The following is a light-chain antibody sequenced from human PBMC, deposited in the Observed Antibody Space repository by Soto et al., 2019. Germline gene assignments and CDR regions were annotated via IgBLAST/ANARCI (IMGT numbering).Light chain of an antibody. CDR3: QSYDTALNVYVV. CDR1: SSNIGAGYD. CDR2: GDT. Sequence: QSVLTQPPSVSGAPGQRVTISCTRSSSNIGAGYDVHWYQQLPGTAPKLLIYGDTNRPSGVPDRFSGSKSATSASLVITGLQAEDEADYYCQSYDTALNVYVVFGGGTKVTVL. V-gene: IGLV1-40*01. J-gene: IGLJ2*01.